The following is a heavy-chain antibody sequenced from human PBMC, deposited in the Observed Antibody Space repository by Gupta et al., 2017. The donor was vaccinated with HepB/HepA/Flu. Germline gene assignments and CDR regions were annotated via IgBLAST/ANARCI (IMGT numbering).Heavy chain of an antibody. J-gene: IGHJ3*01. CDR3: ARHIISISRDTFDF. V-gene: IGHV4-39*01. Sequence: QLQLQESGPGLVKPSETLSLTCTVAGGSISSSSYYWGWIRQPPGKGLEWIGSLDYSGGTYYIPSLKSRVTISVDTSKNQFSLKLTSVTAADTAVYYCARHIISISRDTFDFWGQGTIVTVSS. CDR2: LDYSGGT. D-gene: IGHD3-10*01. CDR1: GGSISSSSYY.